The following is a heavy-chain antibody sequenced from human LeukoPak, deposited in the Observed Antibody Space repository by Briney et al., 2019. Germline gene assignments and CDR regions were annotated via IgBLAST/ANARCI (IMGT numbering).Heavy chain of an antibody. Sequence: GGSLRLSCEASGFTFSNYYMSWIRQAPGKGLEWVSYISSSGSTIYYADSVKGRFTISRDNAKNSLYLQMNSLRAEDTAVYYCARTGQYSYGYDLVDYWGQGTLVTVSS. D-gene: IGHD5-18*01. CDR1: GFTFSNYY. CDR2: ISSSGSTI. CDR3: ARTGQYSYGYDLVDY. V-gene: IGHV3-11*04. J-gene: IGHJ4*02.